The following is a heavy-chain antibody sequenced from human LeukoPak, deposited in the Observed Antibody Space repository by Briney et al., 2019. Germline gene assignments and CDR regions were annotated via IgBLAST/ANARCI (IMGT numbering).Heavy chain of an antibody. D-gene: IGHD6-13*01. J-gene: IGHJ4*02. Sequence: SQTLSLTCTVSGGSISSGNYYWSWIRQPPGKGLEWIGFMSNSGHTDSTPSLKSRVTISVDTSKNQFSLNLNSVTAADTAVYYCARVSVAGTGPDSWGQGTLVTVSS. CDR1: GGSISSGNYY. V-gene: IGHV4-61*01. CDR3: ARVSVAGTGPDS. CDR2: MSNSGHT.